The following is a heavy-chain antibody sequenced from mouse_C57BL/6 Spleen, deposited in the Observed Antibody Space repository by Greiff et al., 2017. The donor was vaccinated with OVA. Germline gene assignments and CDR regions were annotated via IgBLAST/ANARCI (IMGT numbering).Heavy chain of an antibody. CDR3: ARSPFTTVVEGAMDY. Sequence: EVMLVESGGGLVQPGGSLSLSCAASGFTFTDYYMSWVRQPPGKALEWLGFIRNKANGYTTEYSASVKGRFTISRDNSQSILYLQMNALRAEDSATYYCARSPFTTVVEGAMDYWGQGTSVTVSS. V-gene: IGHV7-3*01. CDR2: IRNKANGYTT. D-gene: IGHD1-1*01. CDR1: GFTFTDYY. J-gene: IGHJ4*01.